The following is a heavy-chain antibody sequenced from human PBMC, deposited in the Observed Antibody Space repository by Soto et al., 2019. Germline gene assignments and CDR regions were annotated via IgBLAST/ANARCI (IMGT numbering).Heavy chain of an antibody. V-gene: IGHV3-48*02. CDR1: GFTFSSYS. Sequence: EVQLVESGGGLVQPGGSLRLSCAASGFTFSSYSMNWVRQAPGKGLEWVSYISTSSSTIYYSDSVKGRFTISRDNAQNSLYLQMNSLREEDTAVYYCARDPKDTSEYYYSYFDLWGRGTLVTVSS. CDR2: ISTSSSTI. D-gene: IGHD3-22*01. J-gene: IGHJ2*01. CDR3: ARDPKDTSEYYYSYFDL.